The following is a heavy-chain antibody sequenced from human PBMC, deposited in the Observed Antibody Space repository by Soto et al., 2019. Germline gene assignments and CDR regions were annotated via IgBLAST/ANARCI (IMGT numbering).Heavy chain of an antibody. D-gene: IGHD2-8*01. Sequence: ASVKVSCRASGYTFINFFIQWVRQAPGQGLEWMGWINPSSGGTTYVEKFQGRVTLTWDTSINTAYMELSSLRPDDTAMYYCARERYQVLSDGMDVWGQGTSVTVSS. CDR2: INPSSGGT. V-gene: IGHV1-2*02. CDR1: GYTFINFF. CDR3: ARERYQVLSDGMDV. J-gene: IGHJ6*02.